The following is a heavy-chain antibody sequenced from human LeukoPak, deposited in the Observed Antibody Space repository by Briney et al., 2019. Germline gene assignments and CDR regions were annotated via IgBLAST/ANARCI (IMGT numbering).Heavy chain of an antibody. V-gene: IGHV4-59*08. Sequence: SETLSLTCTVSGGSISNYYWSWIRQPPGKGLEWIGYISYSGSTNYNPSLRSRVAISEDTSRNQFSLRLNSVTAADTAVYYCARHIPVIWSSGYYYGMDVWGQGTTVTVPS. CDR1: GGSISNYY. J-gene: IGHJ6*02. D-gene: IGHD3-3*01. CDR2: ISYSGST. CDR3: ARHIPVIWSSGYYYGMDV.